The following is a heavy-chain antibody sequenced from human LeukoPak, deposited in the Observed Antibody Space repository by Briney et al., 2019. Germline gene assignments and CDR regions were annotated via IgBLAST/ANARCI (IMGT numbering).Heavy chain of an antibody. CDR2: ISLSSSSI. Sequence: GGSLRLSCAASEVTFSTYTMTWVRQAPGKGLEWVSYISLSSSSIYYADSLKGRFTISRDNAKNSLYLQMNSLRAEDTAVYYCARETPYSNTWTDFDFWGQGTLVTVSS. V-gene: IGHV3-48*01. CDR1: EVTFSTYT. J-gene: IGHJ4*02. D-gene: IGHD6-13*01. CDR3: ARETPYSNTWTDFDF.